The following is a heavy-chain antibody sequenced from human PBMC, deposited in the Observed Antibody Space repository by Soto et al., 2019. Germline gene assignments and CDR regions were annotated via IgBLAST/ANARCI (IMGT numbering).Heavy chain of an antibody. Sequence: SETLSLTCSVPVASISNTYWSWIRQPAEKGLEWIGRIYATGKTNYNPSLKSRVTMSVDTSKNQFSLNLNSMTAADTAVYYCAKESGSPAGTVEYWGQGTLVTVSS. V-gene: IGHV4-4*07. CDR3: AKESGSPAGTVEY. CDR1: VASISNTY. CDR2: IYATGKT. D-gene: IGHD1-26*01. J-gene: IGHJ4*02.